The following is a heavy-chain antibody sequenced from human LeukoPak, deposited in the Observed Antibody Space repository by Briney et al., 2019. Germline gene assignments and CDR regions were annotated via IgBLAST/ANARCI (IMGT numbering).Heavy chain of an antibody. Sequence: SETLSLTCTVSGGSIRSYYWNWIRQPPGKGLEWIGYIYYSGNTNYNPSLKSRVTISVDTSKNQFSLQLNSVTPEDTAVYYCARVTEKQYLPFDSWGQGTLVTVSS. CDR1: GGSIRSYY. V-gene: IGHV4-59*12. D-gene: IGHD6-19*01. J-gene: IGHJ4*02. CDR3: ARVTEKQYLPFDS. CDR2: IYYSGNT.